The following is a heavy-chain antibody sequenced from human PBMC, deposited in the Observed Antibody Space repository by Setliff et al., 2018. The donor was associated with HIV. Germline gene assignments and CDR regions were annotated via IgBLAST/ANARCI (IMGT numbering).Heavy chain of an antibody. Sequence: PSETLSLTCTVSGGSISGSSYYWGWIRQPPGKGLEWIGSIYYSGSTYYNPSLKSRVTISEDTSKNQFSLKLSSVTAADTAVYYCARDPSIGYYYDSSGSYFDYWGQGTLVTVSS. J-gene: IGHJ4*02. CDR2: IYYSGST. CDR1: GGSISGSSYY. D-gene: IGHD3-22*01. V-gene: IGHV4-39*07. CDR3: ARDPSIGYYYDSSGSYFDY.